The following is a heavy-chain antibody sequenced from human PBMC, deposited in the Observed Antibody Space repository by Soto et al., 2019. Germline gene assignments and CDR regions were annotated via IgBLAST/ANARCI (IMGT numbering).Heavy chain of an antibody. CDR1: GFTFSSYE. J-gene: IGHJ4*02. V-gene: IGHV3-48*03. CDR2: ISSSGSTI. D-gene: IGHD5-18*01. Sequence: GGSLRLSCAASGFTFSSYEMNWVRQAPGKGLEWVSYISSSGSTIYYADSVKGRLTISRDNAKNSLYLQMNSLRAEDTAVYYCARAGYSYGHYYFDYWGQGTLVTVSS. CDR3: ARAGYSYGHYYFDY.